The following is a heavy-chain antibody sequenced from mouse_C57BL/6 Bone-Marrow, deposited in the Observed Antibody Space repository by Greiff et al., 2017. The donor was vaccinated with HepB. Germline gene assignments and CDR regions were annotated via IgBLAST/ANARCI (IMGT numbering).Heavy chain of an antibody. CDR2: IDTEDGDT. CDR1: GGNIKEEE. D-gene: IGHD1-1*01. Sequence: EGKREKEGGEGGRRGGEVKGEGRGEGGNIKEEERKCGKQRTEEGLEWIGRIDTEDGDTEYAPKFQGKATMTADTSSNTAYLQLSSLTSEDTAVYYCTTLTTVAMDYWGQGTSVTVSS. CDR3: TTLTTVAMDY. J-gene: IGHJ4*01. V-gene: IGHV14-1*01.